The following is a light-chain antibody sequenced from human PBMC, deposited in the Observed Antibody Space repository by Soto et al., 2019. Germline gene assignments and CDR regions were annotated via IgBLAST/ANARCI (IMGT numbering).Light chain of an antibody. Sequence: QSALTQPPSVSGAPGQRVTISCTGSSSNIGAGYDVPWYQQLPGTAPKLLIYGNSNRPSGVPDRFSGSKSGNSASLAISGLQAEDEADYYCSSYTSSSTPYVFGTGTKVTVL. CDR2: GNS. J-gene: IGLJ1*01. CDR3: SSYTSSSTPYV. CDR1: SSNIGAGYD. V-gene: IGLV1-40*01.